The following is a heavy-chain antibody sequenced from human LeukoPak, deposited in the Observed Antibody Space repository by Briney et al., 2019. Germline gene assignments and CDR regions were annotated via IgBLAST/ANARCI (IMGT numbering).Heavy chain of an antibody. CDR2: ISGDGVST. CDR1: GLPIADFA. V-gene: IGHV3-43*02. J-gene: IGHJ4*02. D-gene: IGHD3-10*01. CDR3: ARESGKFDY. Sequence: GGSLRLSCVASGLPIADFAMHWVRQAPGKGLEWVSLISGDGVSTFYADSVKGRFSISRGNSKNSLSLEMNSLRTEDTATYYCARESGKFDYWGQGTLVAVSS.